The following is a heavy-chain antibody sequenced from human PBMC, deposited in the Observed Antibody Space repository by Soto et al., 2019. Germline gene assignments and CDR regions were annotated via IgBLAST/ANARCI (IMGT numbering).Heavy chain of an antibody. D-gene: IGHD4-4*01. CDR3: ARPLWRDDYNWGYFDL. CDR1: GFTFDDYG. J-gene: IGHJ2*01. CDR2: IWQDGSNE. V-gene: IGHV3-33*01. Sequence: GGSLRLSCAGSGFTFDDYGMHWVRQAPGKGLEWVAVIWQDGSNEKYADSVKGRFIISRDNFRNTLYLQINSLRAEDTAIYYCARPLWRDDYNWGYFDLWGRGTLVTVSS.